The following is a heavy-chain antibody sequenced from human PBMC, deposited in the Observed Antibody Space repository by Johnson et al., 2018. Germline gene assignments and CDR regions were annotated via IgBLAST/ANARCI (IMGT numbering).Heavy chain of an antibody. CDR2: IYYSGST. V-gene: IGHV4-39*07. CDR1: GGSISSSSYY. Sequence: QVQLQESGPGLVKXSETXSLXCTVSGGSISSSSYYWGWIRQSPGKGLEWIGSIYYSGSTYYNPSLKSRVTISVDTSKNQFSLKLGSVIAADTAGYYCARMGYCSGGSCYDDAFDIWGQGTMVTVSS. CDR3: ARMGYCSGGSCYDDAFDI. J-gene: IGHJ3*02. D-gene: IGHD2-15*01.